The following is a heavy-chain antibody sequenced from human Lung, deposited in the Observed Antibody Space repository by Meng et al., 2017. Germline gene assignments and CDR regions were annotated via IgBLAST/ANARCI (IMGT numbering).Heavy chain of an antibody. CDR2: IIDSGST. Sequence: QVQLKQGGAGRLKPPETLPLTCAVYGGSFSGYYWSWIRQPPGKGLEWIGEIIDSGSTNYNPSLKSRVTISVDTSKNQFSLRVTSVTAADRAVYYCVRRTYSSGWYFDYWGQGTLVTVSS. J-gene: IGHJ4*02. CDR3: VRRTYSSGWYFDY. CDR1: GGSFSGYY. D-gene: IGHD6-19*01. V-gene: IGHV4-34*02.